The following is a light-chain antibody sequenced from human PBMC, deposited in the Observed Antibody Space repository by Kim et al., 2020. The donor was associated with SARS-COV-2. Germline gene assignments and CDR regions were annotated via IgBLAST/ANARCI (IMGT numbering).Light chain of an antibody. CDR3: QKHDSAPHT. CDR2: DAS. Sequence: DLQMTQSPSFLSASVGDRVTITCRASQGISTYLAWYQQKPGKVPKVLIYDASILQSGVPSRFSGSGSGTHFTLTISSLQPEDVATYYCQKHDSAPHTFGQGTKLEIK. CDR1: QGISTY. V-gene: IGKV1-27*01. J-gene: IGKJ2*01.